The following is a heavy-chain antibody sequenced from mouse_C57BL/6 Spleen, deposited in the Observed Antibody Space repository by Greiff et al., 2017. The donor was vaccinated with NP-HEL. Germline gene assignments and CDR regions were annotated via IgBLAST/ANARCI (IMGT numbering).Heavy chain of an antibody. CDR1: GFSLTSYG. J-gene: IGHJ4*01. CDR2: IWSGGST. D-gene: IGHD2-3*01. CDR3: ARTGYYVRYYAMDY. Sequence: QVQLKESGPGLVQPSQSLSITCTVSGFSLTSYGVHWVRQSPGKGLEWLGVIWSGGSTDYNAAFISRLSISKDNSKSQVFFKMNSLQADDTAIYYCARTGYYVRYYAMDYWGQGTSVTVSS. V-gene: IGHV2-2*01.